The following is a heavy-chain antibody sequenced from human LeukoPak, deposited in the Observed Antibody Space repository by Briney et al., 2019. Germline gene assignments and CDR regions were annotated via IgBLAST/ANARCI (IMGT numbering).Heavy chain of an antibody. CDR2: MNPNSGNT. J-gene: IGHJ6*03. Sequence: ASVKVSCKASGYTFTSYYIHWVRQAPGQGLEWMGWMNPNSGNTGYAQKFQGRVTMTRNTSISTAYMELSSLRSEDTAVYYCAIIYDSSYYYYYMDVWGKGTTVTVSS. V-gene: IGHV1-8*02. CDR3: AIIYDSSYYYYYMDV. CDR1: GYTFTSYY. D-gene: IGHD3-22*01.